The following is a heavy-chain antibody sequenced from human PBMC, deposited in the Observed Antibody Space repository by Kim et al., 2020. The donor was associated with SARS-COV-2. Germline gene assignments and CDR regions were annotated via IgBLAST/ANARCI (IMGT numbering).Heavy chain of an antibody. D-gene: IGHD3-16*01. V-gene: IGHV4-39*01. CDR3: ARREGDNNGWVDY. Sequence: SETLSLTCTVSGGSISSSSYYWGWIRQPPGKGLEWIGSIYYSGSTYYNPSLKSRVTISVDTSKNQFSLKLSSVTAADTAVYYCARREGDNNGWVDYWGQGTLVTVSS. CDR2: IYYSGST. CDR1: GGSISSSSYY. J-gene: IGHJ4*02.